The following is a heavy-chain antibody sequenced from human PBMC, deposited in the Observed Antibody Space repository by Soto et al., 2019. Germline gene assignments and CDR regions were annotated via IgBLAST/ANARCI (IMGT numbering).Heavy chain of an antibody. J-gene: IGHJ4*02. Sequence: EVQLLESGGGLVQPGGSLRLSCAASGFTFSSYAMCWVRQAPGKGLEWVSGISGSGDNTYYTASVKGRFTISRDNSKNTLYLQMNSLRAEDTAVYYCAKPYSSGWYVSFDYWGQGTLVTVSS. V-gene: IGHV3-23*01. D-gene: IGHD6-19*01. CDR2: ISGSGDNT. CDR1: GFTFSSYA. CDR3: AKPYSSGWYVSFDY.